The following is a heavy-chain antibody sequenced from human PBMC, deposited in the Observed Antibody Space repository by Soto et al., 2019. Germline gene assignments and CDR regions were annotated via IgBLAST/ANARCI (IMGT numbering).Heavy chain of an antibody. Sequence: PGGSLRLSCAASGFTFSSYWMHWVRQAPGKGLEWVSYISSSNRTINYADSVKGRFIISRDNAKNSLYLQMHSLRDEDTAVYYCAREGWPLLQPGMDVWGQGTTVTVSS. D-gene: IGHD2-15*01. CDR2: ISSSNRTI. V-gene: IGHV3-48*02. CDR3: AREGWPLLQPGMDV. CDR1: GFTFSSYW. J-gene: IGHJ6*02.